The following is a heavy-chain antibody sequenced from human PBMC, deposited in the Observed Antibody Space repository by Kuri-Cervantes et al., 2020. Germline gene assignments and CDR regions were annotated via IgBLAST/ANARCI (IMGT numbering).Heavy chain of an antibody. CDR2: ISYDGSNK. Sequence: GGSLRLSCAASGFTFSSYGMHWVRQAPGKGLEWVAVISYDGSNKYYADSVKGRFTISRDNSKNTLYLQMTSLTTEDTAVYYRARVSESYYYFDYWGQGSLVTVSS. J-gene: IGHJ4*02. D-gene: IGHD1-26*01. V-gene: IGHV3-30*03. CDR3: ARVSESYYYFDY. CDR1: GFTFSSYG.